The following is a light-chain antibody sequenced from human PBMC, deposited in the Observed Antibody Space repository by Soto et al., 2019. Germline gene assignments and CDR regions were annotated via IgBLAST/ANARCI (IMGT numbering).Light chain of an antibody. CDR1: QTVSSNY. CDR2: SSS. J-gene: IGKJ1*01. CDR3: QQYTGPPTT. Sequence: EIVLTQSPGTLSLSPGERATLSCRASQTVSSNYLAWCQQRPGQAPRLLIYSSSSRASGIPDRFSGSGSGTDFTLTISRLEPEDFAVYFCQQYTGPPTTFGQGTKVDI. V-gene: IGKV3-20*01.